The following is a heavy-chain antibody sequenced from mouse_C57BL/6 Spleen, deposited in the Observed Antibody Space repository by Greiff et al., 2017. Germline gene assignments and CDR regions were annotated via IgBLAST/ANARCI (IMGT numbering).Heavy chain of an antibody. CDR2: INPSTGGT. CDR3: ATYGSSSPFAY. D-gene: IGHD1-1*01. Sequence: VQLKESGPELVKPGASVKISCKASGYSFTGYYMNWVKQSPEKSLEWIGEINPSTGGTTYNQKFKAKATLTVDKSSSTAYMQRKSLTSEDSAVYYCATYGSSSPFAYWGQGTLVTVSA. CDR1: GYSFTGYY. V-gene: IGHV1-42*01. J-gene: IGHJ3*01.